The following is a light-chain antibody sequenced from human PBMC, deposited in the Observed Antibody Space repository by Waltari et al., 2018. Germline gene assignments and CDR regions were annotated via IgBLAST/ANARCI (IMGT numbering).Light chain of an antibody. CDR3: AAWDDSLSGKV. Sequence: QTVLTQPPSASGTPGQRVTISCSGSSSNIGSNLVNWYQQLPGTAPKLLVYRNNQRPSVVPDRFSGSKSGTSASLAISGLQSEDEADYYCAAWDDSLSGKVFGGGTKLTVL. J-gene: IGLJ3*02. CDR1: SSNIGSNL. V-gene: IGLV1-44*01. CDR2: RNN.